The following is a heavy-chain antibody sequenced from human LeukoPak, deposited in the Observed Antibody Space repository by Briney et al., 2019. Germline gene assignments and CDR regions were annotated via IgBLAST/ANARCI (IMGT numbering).Heavy chain of an antibody. CDR3: ARGGGYYAIDY. D-gene: IGHD1-26*01. CDR2: LYSDNTT. J-gene: IGHJ4*02. CDR1: GFIVNSNY. V-gene: IGHV3-53*01. Sequence: GGSLRLSCAASGFIVNSNYMNWVRQAPGKGLEWVSVLYSDNTTYYADSVKGRFTISRDNSKNTLYLQMNNLRAEDTAVYYCARGGGYYAIDYWGQGTLVTVSS.